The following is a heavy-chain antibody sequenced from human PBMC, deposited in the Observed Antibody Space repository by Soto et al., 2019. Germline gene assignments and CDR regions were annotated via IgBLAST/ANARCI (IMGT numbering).Heavy chain of an antibody. CDR3: ARVDRWELRQPYIDY. D-gene: IGHD1-26*01. Sequence: SETLSLTCTVSGGSISSDSYYWGWIRQSPEKGLEWIASISYSGSTYYNPTLKSRLIISVDTSKNQLSLKLTSVTAADTAVYYCARVDRWELRQPYIDYWGQGTLVTVSS. V-gene: IGHV4-39*07. J-gene: IGHJ4*02. CDR1: GGSISSDSYY. CDR2: ISYSGST.